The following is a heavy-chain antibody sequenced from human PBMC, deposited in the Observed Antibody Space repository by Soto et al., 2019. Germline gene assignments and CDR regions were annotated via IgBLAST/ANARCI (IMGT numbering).Heavy chain of an antibody. V-gene: IGHV5-10-1*01. Sequence: PGESLKISCKGSGYSFTSYWISWVRQMPGKGLEWMGRIDPSDSYTNYSPSFQGHVTIPADKSISTAYLQCSSLKASDTAMYYCASDTAMVTDYYGMDVWGQGTTVTVSS. CDR3: ASDTAMVTDYYGMDV. D-gene: IGHD5-18*01. J-gene: IGHJ6*02. CDR1: GYSFTSYW. CDR2: IDPSDSYT.